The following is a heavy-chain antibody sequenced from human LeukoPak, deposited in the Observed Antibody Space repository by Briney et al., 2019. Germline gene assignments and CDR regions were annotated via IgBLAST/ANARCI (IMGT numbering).Heavy chain of an antibody. D-gene: IGHD3-22*01. CDR1: GFTFSSYS. Sequence: PGGSLRLSCAASGFTFSSYSMNWVRQAPGKGLEWVSYISSSSSTIYYADSVKGRFTISRDNAKNSLYLQMNSLRAEDTAVYYCARDLIVPTVYDSSGYYASPTPIDYWGQGTLVTVSS. CDR3: ARDLIVPTVYDSSGYYASPTPIDY. J-gene: IGHJ4*02. V-gene: IGHV3-48*01. CDR2: ISSSSSTI.